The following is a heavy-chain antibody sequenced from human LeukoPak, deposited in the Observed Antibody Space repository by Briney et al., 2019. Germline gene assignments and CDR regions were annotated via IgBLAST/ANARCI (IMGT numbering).Heavy chain of an antibody. V-gene: IGHV4-61*02. CDR1: GGSISSGSYY. Sequence: SQTLSLTCTVSGGSISSGSYYWSWIRQPAGKGLEWIGRIYTSGSTNYNPSLKSRVTISVDTSKNQFSLKLSSVTAADTAVYYCARLQSGRFYFDYWGQGTLVTVSS. CDR3: ARLQSGRFYFDY. CDR2: IYTSGST. D-gene: IGHD6-19*01. J-gene: IGHJ4*02.